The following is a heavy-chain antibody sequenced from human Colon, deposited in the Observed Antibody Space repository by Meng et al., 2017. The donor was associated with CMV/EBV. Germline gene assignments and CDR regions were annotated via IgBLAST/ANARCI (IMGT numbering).Heavy chain of an antibody. V-gene: IGHV3-7*01. J-gene: IGHJ4*02. CDR1: GFNFNHFW. CDR2: IDRDGNEK. D-gene: IGHD2/OR15-2a*01. Sequence: GESLKISCVASGFNFNHFWMSWVRQAPGKGLEWVANIDRDGNEKNYVDSVKGRFTMSRDNAKNSVYLQMNSLTDDDMAVYYCAKGQGIIYDWGQGTLVTVSS. CDR3: AKGQGIIYD.